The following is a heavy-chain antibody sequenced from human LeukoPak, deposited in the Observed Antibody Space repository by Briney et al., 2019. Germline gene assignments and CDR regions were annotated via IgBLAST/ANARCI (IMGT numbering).Heavy chain of an antibody. Sequence: SETLSLTCTVSGGSISSYYWSWIRQPPGKGLEWIGYIYYSGSTNYNPSLKSRVTISVDTSKNQFSLKLSSVTAADTAVYYCARDIHYGGNSVWGQGTLVTVSS. CDR3: ARDIHYGGNSV. J-gene: IGHJ4*02. D-gene: IGHD4-23*01. V-gene: IGHV4-59*01. CDR1: GGSISSYY. CDR2: IYYSGST.